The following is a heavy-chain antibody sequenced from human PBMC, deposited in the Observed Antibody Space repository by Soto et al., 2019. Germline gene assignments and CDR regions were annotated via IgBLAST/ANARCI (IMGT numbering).Heavy chain of an antibody. CDR3: ARAKVGYSSSWYDYYYGMDV. Sequence: ASVKVSCKASGYTFTIYCRSWVRQAPGQGLEWMGWINAYSGNTNYAQKLQGRVTITADKSTSTAYMELSSLRSEDTAMYYCARAKVGYSSSWYDYYYGMDVWGQGTTVTVSS. D-gene: IGHD6-13*01. CDR2: INAYSGNT. V-gene: IGHV1-18*01. J-gene: IGHJ6*02. CDR1: GYTFTIYC.